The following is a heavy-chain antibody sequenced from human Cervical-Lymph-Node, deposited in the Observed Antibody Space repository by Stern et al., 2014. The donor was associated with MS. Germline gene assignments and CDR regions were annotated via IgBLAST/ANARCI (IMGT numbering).Heavy chain of an antibody. V-gene: IGHV3-11*01. J-gene: IGHJ6*02. CDR2: ISNSGKTI. D-gene: IGHD3-10*01. CDR1: GFTFRDYY. Sequence: QVQLVQSGGGLVKPGGSLKVSCAASGFTFRDYYMTWIRQAPGQGLEWVSYISNSGKTIYNADSVKGRFTISRDNTKKSLYLQMNSLRVEDTAVYYCARAKPWFGEDARMDVWGRGTTVTVSS. CDR3: ARAKPWFGEDARMDV.